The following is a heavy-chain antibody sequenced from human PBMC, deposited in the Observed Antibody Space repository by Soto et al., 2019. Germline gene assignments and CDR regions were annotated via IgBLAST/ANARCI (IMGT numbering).Heavy chain of an antibody. CDR1: GGSISSGGYY. CDR2: IYYSGST. Sequence: QVQLQESGPGLVKPSQTLSLTCTVSGGSISSGGYYWSWIRQHPGKGLEWIGYIYYSGSTYYNPSLQSRVTISVDTSNNQFSLKLSSVTAAGTAVYYCARVRRFYGDYVPFDYWGQGTLVTVSS. J-gene: IGHJ4*02. CDR3: ARVRRFYGDYVPFDY. D-gene: IGHD4-17*01. V-gene: IGHV4-31*03.